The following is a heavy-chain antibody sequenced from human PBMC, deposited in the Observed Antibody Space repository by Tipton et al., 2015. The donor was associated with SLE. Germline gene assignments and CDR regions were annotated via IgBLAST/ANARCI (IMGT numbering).Heavy chain of an antibody. CDR2: IYYSGSS. CDR1: GGSISSSSYY. Sequence: TLSLTCTVSGGSISSSSYYWGWIRQPPGKGLEWIGRIYYSGSSYYNPSLKSRVTISVDTSKNQFSLKLGSVTAADTAVYYCARDPNGGYGSFDYWGLGALVTVSS. V-gene: IGHV4-39*07. D-gene: IGHD7-27*01. CDR3: ARDPNGGYGSFDY. J-gene: IGHJ4*02.